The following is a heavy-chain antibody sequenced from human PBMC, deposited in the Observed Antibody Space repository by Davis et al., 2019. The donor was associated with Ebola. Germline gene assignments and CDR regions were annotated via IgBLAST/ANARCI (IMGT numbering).Heavy chain of an antibody. D-gene: IGHD4-17*01. CDR2: ISSSSSYI. J-gene: IGHJ4*02. V-gene: IGHV3-21*01. Sequence: ESLKIYCAASGVTFSSYSMNWVRQAQGKGLEWVSSISSSSSYIYYADSVKGRFTISRDNAKNSLYLQMNSLRAEDTAVYYCARDRWNGDYLFDYWGQGTLVTVSS. CDR3: ARDRWNGDYLFDY. CDR1: GVTFSSYS.